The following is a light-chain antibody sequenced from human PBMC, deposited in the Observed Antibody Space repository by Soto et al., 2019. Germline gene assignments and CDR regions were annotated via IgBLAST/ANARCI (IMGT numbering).Light chain of an antibody. V-gene: IGKV1-39*01. CDR1: QSISNY. Sequence: DIQMTQSPSSLSASVGDRVTITCRASQSISNYLNWYQQKPGKAPKLLIYGASSLQSGAPSRFSGSGSGTDFTLTISSLQPEDFATYYCQQANSFPYTFGQGTRLEIK. CDR2: GAS. J-gene: IGKJ5*01. CDR3: QQANSFPYT.